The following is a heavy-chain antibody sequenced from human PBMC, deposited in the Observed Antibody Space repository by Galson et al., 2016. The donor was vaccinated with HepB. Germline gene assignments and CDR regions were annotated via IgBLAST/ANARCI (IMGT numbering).Heavy chain of an antibody. Sequence: PALVKPTQTLTLTCTFSGFSLNTSGVGVGWIRQPPGEALEWLALVYWDDDKRYTPSLKTRLTITKDTSKNQVVLTMANMDPVDTATYYCAHTDLSMWFGPWGQGTLVTVSS. CDR2: VYWDDDK. V-gene: IGHV2-5*02. CDR3: AHTDLSMWFGP. CDR1: GFSLNTSGVG. D-gene: IGHD3-3*01. J-gene: IGHJ5*02.